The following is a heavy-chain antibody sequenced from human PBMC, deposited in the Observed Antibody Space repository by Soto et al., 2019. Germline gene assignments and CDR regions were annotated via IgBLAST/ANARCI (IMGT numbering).Heavy chain of an antibody. CDR2: ISAYDGNT. CDR3: ARDHCSSTSCYTAVDY. V-gene: IGHV1-18*04. J-gene: IGHJ4*02. CDR1: GYTFTSYG. D-gene: IGHD2-2*02. Sequence: ASVKVSCKASGYTFTSYGISWVRQAPGQGLEWMGWISAYDGNTNYAQKLQGRVTMTTDTSTSTAYMELRSLRSDDTAVYYCARDHCSSTSCYTAVDYWGQGTLVTVSS.